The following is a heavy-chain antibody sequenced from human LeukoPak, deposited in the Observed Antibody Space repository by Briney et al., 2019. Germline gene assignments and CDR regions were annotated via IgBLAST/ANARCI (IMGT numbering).Heavy chain of an antibody. Sequence: GGSLRLSCAASGFTFSSYGMHWVRQAPGKGLEWVAVISYDGSNKYYADSVKGRFTISRDNSKNTLYLQMNSLRAEDTAVYYCARDSIRQLWFDYWGQGTLVTVSS. CDR1: GFTFSSYG. CDR3: ARDSIRQLWFDY. J-gene: IGHJ4*02. V-gene: IGHV3-30*04. D-gene: IGHD5-18*01. CDR2: ISYDGSNK.